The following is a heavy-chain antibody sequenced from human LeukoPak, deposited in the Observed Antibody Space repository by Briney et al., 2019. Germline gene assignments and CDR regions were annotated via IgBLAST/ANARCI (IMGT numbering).Heavy chain of an antibody. CDR1: VGSLSGHY. D-gene: IGHD3-22*01. V-gene: IGHV4-59*11. Sequence: PSETLSLTCTVSVGSLSGHYWSWIRQPPGKRLEWIGYVSYTGRTKYNPSLQSRVTISIDTSKSQFSLKLTSVTSADTPVYSCARLLDNDISGDPDTFDVWGQGTTVIVSS. J-gene: IGHJ3*01. CDR2: VSYTGRT. CDR3: ARLLDNDISGDPDTFDV.